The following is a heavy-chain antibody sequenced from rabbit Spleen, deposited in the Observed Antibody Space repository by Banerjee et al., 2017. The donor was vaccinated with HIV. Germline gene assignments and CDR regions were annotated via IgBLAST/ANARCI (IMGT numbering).Heavy chain of an antibody. CDR3: ARNYVNAFDP. CDR1: GFSFSDRDV. D-gene: IGHD1-1*01. CDR2: INAATAKP. J-gene: IGHJ2*01. Sequence: QEQLVESGGGLVKPGASLTLTCTASGFSFSDRDVMCWVRQAPGKGLEWIACINAATAKPVYATWAKGRFTISRTSSTTVTLQMTSLTAADTATYFCARNYVNAFDPWGQGTLVTVS. V-gene: IGHV1S45*01.